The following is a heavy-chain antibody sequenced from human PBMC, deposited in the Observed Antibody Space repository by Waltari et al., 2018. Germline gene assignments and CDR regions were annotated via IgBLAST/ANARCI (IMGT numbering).Heavy chain of an antibody. V-gene: IGHV3-13*01. J-gene: IGHJ6*02. Sequence: EVQLVESGGGLVQPGGSLRLSCAASGFTFSSYDMPWGRQATGKGLEWVSAIGTAGDTYYPGSVKGRFTISRENAKNSLYLQMNSLRAGDTAVYYCARDRGLYGMDVWGQGTTVTVSS. CDR3: ARDRGLYGMDV. CDR1: GFTFSSYD. CDR2: IGTAGDT.